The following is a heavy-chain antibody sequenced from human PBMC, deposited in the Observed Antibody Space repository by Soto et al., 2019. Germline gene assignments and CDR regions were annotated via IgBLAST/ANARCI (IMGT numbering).Heavy chain of an antibody. CDR2: ISVSGGST. J-gene: IGHJ4*02. Sequence: EVQLLESGGGLVQPGGSLRLSCAASGFTFSSYAMSWVRQAQGKGLEWVSAISVSGGSTYYADSVKGRFAISRDNSKNSLYLQMSSLRAEDTAVYYCSKDRLEPYDGDYWGQGTLVTVSS. D-gene: IGHD1-1*01. CDR1: GFTFSSYA. V-gene: IGHV3-23*01. CDR3: SKDRLEPYDGDY.